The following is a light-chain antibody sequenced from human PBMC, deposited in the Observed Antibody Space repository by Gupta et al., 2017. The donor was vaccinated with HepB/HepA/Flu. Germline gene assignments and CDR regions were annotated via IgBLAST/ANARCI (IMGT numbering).Light chain of an antibody. CDR1: SSNIGATYD. CDR2: GNS. J-gene: IGLJ2*01. V-gene: IGLV1-40*01. Sequence: QSVLTQPPSVSGAPGQRVTISCAGSSSNIGATYDVHWYKQLPGTAPKLLIYGNSNRPSGVPDRFSASKSGTSASLAITGLQTEDEADYFCQSYDSSLSGPVFGGGTKLTVL. CDR3: QSYDSSLSGPV.